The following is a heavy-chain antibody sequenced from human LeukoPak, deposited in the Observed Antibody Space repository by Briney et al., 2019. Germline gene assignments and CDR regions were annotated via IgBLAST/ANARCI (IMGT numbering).Heavy chain of an antibody. Sequence: GGSLRLSCAASGFTVSSKYMSWARQAPGKGLEWVSVIYDNGDAYSADSVKGRFTIYKHNCKNTLYLQMNSLRPEDTAVYYCAGGSRRDGYDYWGQGTLVTVSS. CDR1: GFTVSSKY. CDR2: IYDNGDA. J-gene: IGHJ4*02. CDR3: AGGSRRDGYDY. V-gene: IGHV3-53*04. D-gene: IGHD5-24*01.